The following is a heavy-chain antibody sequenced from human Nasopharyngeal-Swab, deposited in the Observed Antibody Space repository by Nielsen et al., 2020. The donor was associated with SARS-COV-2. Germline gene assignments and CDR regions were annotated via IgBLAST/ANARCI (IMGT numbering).Heavy chain of an antibody. CDR3: TTVAGSYGRFDY. CDR2: FDPEDGET. Sequence: ALVKVSCKVSGYTLTELSMHWVRQAPGKGLEWVGGFDPEDGETIYAQKFQGRVTMTEDTSTDTAYMELSSLTSEDTAVYYCTTVAGSYGRFDYWGQGTLVTVPS. V-gene: IGHV1-24*01. CDR1: GYTLTELS. J-gene: IGHJ4*02. D-gene: IGHD1-26*01.